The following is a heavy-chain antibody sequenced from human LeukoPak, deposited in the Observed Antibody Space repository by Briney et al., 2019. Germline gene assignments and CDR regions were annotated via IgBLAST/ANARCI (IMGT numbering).Heavy chain of an antibody. CDR1: GFTFSSYG. CDR3: AKDGGYTFGHLDH. V-gene: IGHV3-30*18. D-gene: IGHD5-18*01. J-gene: IGHJ4*02. Sequence: GRSLRLSCAASGFTFSSYGMHWVRQAPGKGLEWVAVISYDGSNKYYAESVKGRFTVSRDHSKNTLYLQMNSLRREDTAVYFCAKDGGYTFGHLDHWGQGTLVTVSS. CDR2: ISYDGSNK.